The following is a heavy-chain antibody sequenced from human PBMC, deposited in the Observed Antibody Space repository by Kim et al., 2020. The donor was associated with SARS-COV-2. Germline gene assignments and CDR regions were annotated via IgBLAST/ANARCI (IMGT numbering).Heavy chain of an antibody. CDR3: AKGARGP. CDR2: RTGNYR. D-gene: IGHD1-26*01. J-gene: IGHJ5*02. Sequence: RTGNYREDADSVKGRFTISIDNAQNSLFLQINSLRAEDTAVYYCAKGARGPWGQGTLVTVSS. V-gene: IGHV3-21*01.